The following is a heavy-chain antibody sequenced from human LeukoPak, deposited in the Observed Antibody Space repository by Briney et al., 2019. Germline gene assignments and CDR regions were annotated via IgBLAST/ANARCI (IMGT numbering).Heavy chain of an antibody. CDR3: ARGSGYTNAFFDY. V-gene: IGHV3-66*01. D-gene: IGHD5-18*01. J-gene: IGHJ4*02. Sequence: GGSLRLSCAASGFTFSSNYMSWVRQAPGKGLEGVSVIYSGGSTYYADSVKGRFTISRDNSKNTLDLQMNSLRAEDTAVYYCARGSGYTNAFFDYWGQGTLVTVSS. CDR2: IYSGGST. CDR1: GFTFSSNY.